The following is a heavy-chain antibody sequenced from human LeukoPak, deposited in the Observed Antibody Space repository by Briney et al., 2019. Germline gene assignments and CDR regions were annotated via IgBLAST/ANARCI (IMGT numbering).Heavy chain of an antibody. Sequence: GGSLRLSCAASGFTFSSCAMHWVRQAPGKGLEYVSAISSNGGSTYYANSVKGRFTISRDNSKNTLYLQMGSLRAEDMAVYYCARGDTTQLWSYYFDYWGQGTLVTVSS. J-gene: IGHJ4*02. CDR1: GFTFSSCA. CDR2: ISSNGGST. D-gene: IGHD5-18*01. CDR3: ARGDTTQLWSYYFDY. V-gene: IGHV3-64*01.